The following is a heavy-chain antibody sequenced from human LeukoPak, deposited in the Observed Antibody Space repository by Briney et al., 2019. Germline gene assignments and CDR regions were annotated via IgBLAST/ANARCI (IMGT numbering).Heavy chain of an antibody. J-gene: IGHJ4*02. CDR1: GFTFSSYA. CDR2: ISGSGGST. D-gene: IGHD6-6*01. V-gene: IGHV3-23*01. CDR3: AEVQAHSIPARPVDY. Sequence: GGSLRLSCAASGFTFSSYAMSWVRQAPGKGLEWVSAISGSGGSTYCADSVKGRFTISRDNSKNTLYLQMNSLRAEDTAVYYCAEVQAHSIPARPVDYWGQETLVTVSS.